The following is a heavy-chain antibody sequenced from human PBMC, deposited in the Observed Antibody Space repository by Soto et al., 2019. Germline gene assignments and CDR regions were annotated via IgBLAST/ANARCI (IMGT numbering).Heavy chain of an antibody. D-gene: IGHD6-13*01. V-gene: IGHV4-39*02. J-gene: IGHJ4*02. Sequence: PSETLSLTCTVSGGSISSTTHHWVWVRQPPGKGLEWIASVFYTGTTYYTPSLKSRVIISVDTSKNQFSLRLSSVTAADTAIYYCAREYKSSWFEFDYWGQGTLVTVSS. CDR1: GGSISSTTHH. CDR2: VFYTGTT. CDR3: AREYKSSWFEFDY.